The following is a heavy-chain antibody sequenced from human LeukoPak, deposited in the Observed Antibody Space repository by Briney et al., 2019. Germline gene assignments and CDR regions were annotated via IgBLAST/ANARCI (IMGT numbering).Heavy chain of an antibody. CDR1: GAYLSSGPYY. Sequence: SETLSLTCTVSGAYLSSGPYYWGWIRQPPGKGLEWIGSLSYSGNIYNTSPLKSRVTMSVDTSKNQFSLKLSSVTAADTAVYYCARGADGGYDFWSGYSYYFDYWGQGTLVTVSS. D-gene: IGHD3-3*01. CDR3: ARGADGGYDFWSGYSYYFDY. V-gene: IGHV4-39*07. J-gene: IGHJ4*02. CDR2: LSYSGNI.